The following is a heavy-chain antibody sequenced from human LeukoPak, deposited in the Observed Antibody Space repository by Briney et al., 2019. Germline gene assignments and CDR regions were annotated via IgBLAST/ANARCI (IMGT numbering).Heavy chain of an antibody. V-gene: IGHV3-48*03. J-gene: IGHJ6*03. CDR2: ISSSGSTI. Sequence: PGGSLRLSCAASGFTFSSYEMNWVRQAPGKGLEWVSYISSSGSTIYYADSVKGRFTISRDNAKNSLYLQMNSLRAEDTAVYYCARVPHYDYVWGSYRYYYYYMDVWGKGTTVTVS. CDR3: ARVPHYDYVWGSYRYYYYYMDV. D-gene: IGHD3-16*02. CDR1: GFTFSSYE.